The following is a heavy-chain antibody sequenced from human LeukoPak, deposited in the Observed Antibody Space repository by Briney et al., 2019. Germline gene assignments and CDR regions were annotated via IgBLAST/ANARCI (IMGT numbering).Heavy chain of an antibody. V-gene: IGHV3-13*01. CDR3: ARGPGSIERGFAFGYYGMDV. CDR2: IGTAGDT. CDR1: GFTFSSYD. D-gene: IGHD3-10*01. Sequence: PGGSLRLSCAASGFTFSSYDMHWVRQATGKGLEWVSAIGTAGDTYYPGSVKGRFTISRENAKNYLYLQMNSLRAGDTAVYYCARGPGSIERGFAFGYYGMDVWGQGTTVTVSS. J-gene: IGHJ6*02.